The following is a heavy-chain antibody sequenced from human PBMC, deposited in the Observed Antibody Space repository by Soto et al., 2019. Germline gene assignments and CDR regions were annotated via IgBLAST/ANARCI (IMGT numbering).Heavy chain of an antibody. J-gene: IGHJ4*02. CDR1: GGTFSSYA. CDR2: IIPIFGTA. V-gene: IGHV1-69*13. CDR3: ARMRNYYDSSGYYQTAYFDY. D-gene: IGHD3-22*01. Sequence: ASVKVSCKASGGTFSSYAISWVRQAPGQGLEWMGGIIPIFGTANYAQKFQGRVTITADESTSTAYMELSSLRSEDTAVYYCARMRNYYDSSGYYQTAYFDYWGQGTLVTVSS.